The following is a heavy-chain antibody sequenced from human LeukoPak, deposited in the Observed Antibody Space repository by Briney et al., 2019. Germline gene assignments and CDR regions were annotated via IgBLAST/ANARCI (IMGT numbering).Heavy chain of an antibody. D-gene: IGHD7-27*01. J-gene: IGHJ4*02. Sequence: GESLKISCKGSGYSFTSYWIGWVRQMPGKGLEWMGIIHLGDSDTRYSPSFQGQVTISADKSISTAYLQWSSLKASDTAMYYCARRPNWPYYFDYWGQATLVTVSS. V-gene: IGHV5-51*01. CDR2: IHLGDSDT. CDR3: ARRPNWPYYFDY. CDR1: GYSFTSYW.